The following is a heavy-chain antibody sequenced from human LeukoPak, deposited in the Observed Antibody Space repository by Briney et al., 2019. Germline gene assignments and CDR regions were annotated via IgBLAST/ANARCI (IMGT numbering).Heavy chain of an antibody. CDR3: ISSRFTTWDSDWLYP. CDR2: IKSQTDGGTI. CDR1: GFTFENAW. Sequence: GGSLRLSCEASGFTFENAWMNWVRQSPGKGLEWVGRIKSQTDGGTIDYGAFVQGRFTISRDDSKSTVYLEMYSLRTEDTAVYYSISSRFTTWDSDWLYPWGQRILVTVSS. J-gene: IGHJ5*02. V-gene: IGHV3-15*05. D-gene: IGHD2-2*01.